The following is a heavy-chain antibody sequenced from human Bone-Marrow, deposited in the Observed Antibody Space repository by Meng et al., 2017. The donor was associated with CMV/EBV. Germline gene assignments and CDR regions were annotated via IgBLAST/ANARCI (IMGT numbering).Heavy chain of an antibody. J-gene: IGHJ6*02. V-gene: IGHV1-2*02. D-gene: IGHD3-3*01. CDR2: INPNSGGT. Sequence: ASVKVSCKASGYTFTGYYMHWVRQAPGQGLEWMGWINPNSGGTNYAQKFQGRVTMTRDTSISTAYMELSRLRSDDKAVYYCARGTSLFGVDLYYYNGMDVWCQGTTVTVSS. CDR1: GYTFTGYY. CDR3: ARGTSLFGVDLYYYNGMDV.